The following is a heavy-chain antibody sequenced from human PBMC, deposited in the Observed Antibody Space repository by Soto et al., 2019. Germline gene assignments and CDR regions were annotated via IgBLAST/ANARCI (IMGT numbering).Heavy chain of an antibody. Sequence: QLQLQESGSGLVKPSQTLSLTCAVSGGSISSGGYSWSWIRQPPGKGLEWIGYIYHSGSNYYNPSLQSRVTISVDRSRNQFSLKLSSVTAADTAVYYCARGAEGYYDSSGYYYGGWYFDLWGRGTLVTVSS. D-gene: IGHD3-22*01. CDR2: IYHSGSN. CDR3: ARGAEGYYDSSGYYYGGWYFDL. J-gene: IGHJ2*01. V-gene: IGHV4-30-2*01. CDR1: GGSISSGGYS.